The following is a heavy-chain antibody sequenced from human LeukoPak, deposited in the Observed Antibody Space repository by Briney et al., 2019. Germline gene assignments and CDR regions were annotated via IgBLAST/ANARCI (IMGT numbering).Heavy chain of an antibody. CDR2: ISAYNGNT. CDR3: ARDGRYNWNGKDY. D-gene: IGHD1-1*01. J-gene: IGHJ4*02. CDR1: GYTFPNYG. V-gene: IGHV1-18*01. Sequence: ASVKVSCKASGYTFPNYGISWVRPAPGQGLEWMGWISAYNGNTNYAQKLQGRVTMTTDTSTSTAYMELRSLTSDDTAVYYRARDGRYNWNGKDYWGQGTLVTVSS.